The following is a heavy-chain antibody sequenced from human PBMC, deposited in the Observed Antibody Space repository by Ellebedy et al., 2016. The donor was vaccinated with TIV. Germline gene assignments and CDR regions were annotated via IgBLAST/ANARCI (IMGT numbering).Heavy chain of an antibody. Sequence: PGGSLRLSCATSRFTFSEYNMNWVRQAPGKGLEWVSYIDSSSTTVYYADSVRGRFTISRDNAKKSLYLQMNSLRVKDTAVYYCAREPNDFWSGYPRPFDYWGQGTLVTVSS. V-gene: IGHV3-48*04. D-gene: IGHD3-3*01. CDR1: RFTFSEYN. J-gene: IGHJ4*02. CDR3: AREPNDFWSGYPRPFDY. CDR2: IDSSSTTV.